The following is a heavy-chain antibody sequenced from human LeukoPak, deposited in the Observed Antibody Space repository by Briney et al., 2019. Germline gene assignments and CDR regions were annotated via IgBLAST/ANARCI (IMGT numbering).Heavy chain of an antibody. V-gene: IGHV1-46*01. CDR2: INPTGGST. Sequence: ASVKVSCKASGYTFTSYYMSWVRQAPGQGLEWMGIINPTGGSTSYAQKFQGRVTMTRDTSTSTVYMELSSLRSEDTAVYYCARGLTFGGVTNDAFDIWGQGTMVTVSS. CDR3: ARGLTFGGVTNDAFDI. CDR1: GYTFTSYY. J-gene: IGHJ3*02. D-gene: IGHD3-16*01.